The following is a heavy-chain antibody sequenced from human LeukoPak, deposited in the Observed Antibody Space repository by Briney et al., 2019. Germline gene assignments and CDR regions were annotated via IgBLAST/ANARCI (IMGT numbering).Heavy chain of an antibody. V-gene: IGHV4-34*01. J-gene: IGHJ4*02. D-gene: IGHD6-19*01. CDR2: INHSGST. Sequence: PSETLSLTCAVYGGSFSGYYWSWIRQPPGKGLEWIGKINHSGSTNYNPSLKSRVTISVDTSKNRFSLKLSSVTAADTAVYYCARRANSSGWLYYFDYWGQGTLVTVSS. CDR3: ARRANSSGWLYYFDY. CDR1: GGSFSGYY.